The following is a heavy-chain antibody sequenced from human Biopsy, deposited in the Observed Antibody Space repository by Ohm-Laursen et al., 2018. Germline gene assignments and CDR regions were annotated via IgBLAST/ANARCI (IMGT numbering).Heavy chain of an antibody. V-gene: IGHV4-34*01. Sequence: TLSPTCAVYGESFNGYYLSWIRQTPGKGLEWIGEINHSVRTNYNPSLKSRVTISVDTSKNQFSLKVRSVTAADTAVYYCVRGVDYYDPYHYYALDVWGQGTTVTVSS. CDR2: INHSVRT. D-gene: IGHD3-22*01. J-gene: IGHJ6*02. CDR3: VRGVDYYDPYHYYALDV. CDR1: GESFNGYY.